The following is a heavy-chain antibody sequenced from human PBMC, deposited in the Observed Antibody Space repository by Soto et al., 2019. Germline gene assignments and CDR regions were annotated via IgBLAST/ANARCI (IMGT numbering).Heavy chain of an antibody. CDR3: ASLDTARIQIAGY. Sequence: GGSLRLSCAASGFTVSSNFMNWVRQAPGKGLEWLSVIFPGGSTYYADSMKGRFTISRDISKNTVFLQMNSLRAEDTAVYYCASLDTARIQIAGYWGQGIQVTVSS. D-gene: IGHD5-18*01. V-gene: IGHV3-66*01. CDR1: GFTVSSNF. J-gene: IGHJ4*02. CDR2: IFPGGST.